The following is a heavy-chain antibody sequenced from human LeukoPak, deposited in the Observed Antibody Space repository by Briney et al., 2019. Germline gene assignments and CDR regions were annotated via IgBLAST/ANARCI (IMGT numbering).Heavy chain of an antibody. CDR3: ARHSDSSGWLLPDY. CDR2: IYHSGST. V-gene: IGHV4-38-2*02. CDR1: GYSISSGYY. Sequence: PSETLSLTCTVSGYSISSGYYWGWIRQPPGKGLEWIGSIYHSGSTYYNPSLKSRVTISVDTSKNQFSLKLSSVTAADTAVYYCARHSDSSGWLLPDYWGQGTLVTVSS. D-gene: IGHD6-19*01. J-gene: IGHJ4*02.